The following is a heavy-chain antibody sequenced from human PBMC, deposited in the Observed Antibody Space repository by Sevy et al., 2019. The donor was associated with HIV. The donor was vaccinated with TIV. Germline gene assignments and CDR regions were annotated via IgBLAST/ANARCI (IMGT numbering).Heavy chain of an antibody. V-gene: IGHV1-2*02. CDR1: GYTFTGYY. Sequence: ASVKVSCKASGYTFTGYYMHWARQAPGQGLEWMGWINPNTSATNYAQKFRGRVTMTRDTSISTAYMELSSLRSDDTAVYYCTRDRQHSRDIWGHGTMVTVSS. CDR2: INPNTSAT. D-gene: IGHD3-3*02. CDR3: TRDRQHSRDI. J-gene: IGHJ3*02.